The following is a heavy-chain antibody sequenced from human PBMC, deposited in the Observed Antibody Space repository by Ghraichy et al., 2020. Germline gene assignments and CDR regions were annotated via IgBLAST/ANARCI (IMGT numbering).Heavy chain of an antibody. J-gene: IGHJ6*02. CDR3: AKERDTSGYDEFRGAYYGLDV. Sequence: GGSLRLSCAASGFTFSRYGMHWVRQAPGKGLEWVSVTSYDGSNKLYGGSVQGRFTISRDNSKNTLFLQMNSLRPDDTAVYYCAKERDTSGYDEFRGAYYGLDVWGQGTTVTVSS. CDR2: TSYDGSNK. V-gene: IGHV3-30*18. CDR1: GFTFSRYG. D-gene: IGHD3-22*01.